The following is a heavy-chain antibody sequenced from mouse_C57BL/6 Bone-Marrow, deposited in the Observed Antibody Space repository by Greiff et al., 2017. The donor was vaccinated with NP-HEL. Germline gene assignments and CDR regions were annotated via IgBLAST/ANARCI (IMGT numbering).Heavy chain of an antibody. J-gene: IGHJ2*01. D-gene: IGHD1-1*01. CDR1: GYSITSGYY. Sequence: EVQLVESGPGLVKPSQSLSLTCSVTGYSITSGYYWNWIRQFPGNKLEWMGYISYDGSNNYNPSLKNRISITRDTSKNQFFLKLNSVTTEDTATYYCARDRGSSPYYFDYWGQGTTLTVSS. V-gene: IGHV3-6*01. CDR2: ISYDGSN. CDR3: ARDRGSSPYYFDY.